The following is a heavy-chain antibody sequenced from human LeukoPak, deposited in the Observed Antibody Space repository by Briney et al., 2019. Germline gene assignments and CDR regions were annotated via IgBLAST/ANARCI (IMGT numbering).Heavy chain of an antibody. Sequence: NPSETLSLTCAVYGGSFSGYYWSWIRQPPGKGLEWIGSIYYSGSTYYDPSLKSRVTISVDTSKNQFSLKLSSVTAADTAVYYCARTMIVVVISNDAFDIWGRGTMVTVSS. V-gene: IGHV4-34*01. J-gene: IGHJ3*02. CDR3: ARTMIVVVISNDAFDI. D-gene: IGHD3-22*01. CDR1: GGSFSGYY. CDR2: IYYSGST.